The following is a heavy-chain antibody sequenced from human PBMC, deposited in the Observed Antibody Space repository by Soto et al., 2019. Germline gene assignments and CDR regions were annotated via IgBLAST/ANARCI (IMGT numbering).Heavy chain of an antibody. CDR1: GFSLSNARMG. Sequence: QVTLKESGPVLVKPTEPLTLTCTVSGFSLSNARMGVSWIRQPPGKALEWLAHIFSNDEKSYSTSLKSRLTISKDTSKSQVVLTMTNMDPVDTATYYCARTRGYSSSLRFDYWGQGTLATVSS. V-gene: IGHV2-26*01. CDR3: ARTRGYSSSLRFDY. D-gene: IGHD6-13*01. CDR2: IFSNDEK. J-gene: IGHJ4*02.